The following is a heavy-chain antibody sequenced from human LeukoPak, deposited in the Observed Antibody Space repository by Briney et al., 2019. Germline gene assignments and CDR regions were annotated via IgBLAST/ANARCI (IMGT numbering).Heavy chain of an antibody. D-gene: IGHD3-22*01. V-gene: IGHV3-30*04. Sequence: GGSLRLSCAASGFTFSSYAMHWVRQAPGKGLEWVAVISYDGSNKYYADSVKGRFTISRDNSKNTLYLQMNSLRAEDTAVYYCARDPSYDSSGSLLIDYWGQGTLVTVSS. J-gene: IGHJ4*02. CDR1: GFTFSSYA. CDR2: ISYDGSNK. CDR3: ARDPSYDSSGSLLIDY.